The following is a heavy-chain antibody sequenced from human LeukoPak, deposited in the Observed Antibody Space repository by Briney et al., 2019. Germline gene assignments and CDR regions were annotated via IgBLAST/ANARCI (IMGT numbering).Heavy chain of an antibody. CDR2: IYYSGST. Sequence: SETLSLTCTVSGGSVSSGSYYWGWIRQPPGKGLEWIGYIYYSGSTNYNPSLKSRVTISVDTSKNQFSLKLSSVTAADTAVYYCARHSSLQGYYFDYWGQGTLVTVSS. J-gene: IGHJ4*02. D-gene: IGHD6-6*01. CDR1: GGSVSSGSYY. V-gene: IGHV4-61*01. CDR3: ARHSSLQGYYFDY.